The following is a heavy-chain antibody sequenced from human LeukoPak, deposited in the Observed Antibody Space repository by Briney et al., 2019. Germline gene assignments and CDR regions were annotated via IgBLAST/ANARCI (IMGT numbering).Heavy chain of an antibody. D-gene: IGHD2-2*01. J-gene: IGHJ5*02. V-gene: IGHV4-4*07. Sequence: SETLSLTCTVSGGSINSYYFNWIRQPAGKGLEWIGRIYTTGSTNYNPSLQRRVTMSIDTSKNQFSLTLTSVTAADTDVYYCARDVVPAAHREYNWFAPWGQGTLVTVSS. CDR2: IYTTGST. CDR3: ARDVVPAAHREYNWFAP. CDR1: GGSINSYY.